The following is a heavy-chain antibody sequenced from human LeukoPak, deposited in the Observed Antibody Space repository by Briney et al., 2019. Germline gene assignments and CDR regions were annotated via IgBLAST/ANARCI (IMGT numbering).Heavy chain of an antibody. CDR3: ARMSSGGDYGADYFDY. CDR2: SSSSSSTI. D-gene: IGHD4-17*01. CDR1: GFTFSSYS. V-gene: IGHV3-48*01. J-gene: IGHJ4*02. Sequence: GGSLRLSCAASGFTFSSYSMNWVRQAPGKGLGWVSYSSSSSSTIYYADSVKGRFTISRDNARNSLYLQMNSLRAGDTAVYYCARMSSGGDYGADYFDYWGQGTLVTVSS.